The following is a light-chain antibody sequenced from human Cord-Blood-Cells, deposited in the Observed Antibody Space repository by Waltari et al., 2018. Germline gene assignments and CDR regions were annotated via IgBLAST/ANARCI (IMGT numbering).Light chain of an antibody. CDR3: SSYTSSSTWV. Sequence: QSALTQPASVSGSPGQSLPISCTGTSRDVGGYNNVSWYQQHPGKAPKLMIYDVSNRPSGVSNRFSGSKSGNTASLTISGLQAEDEADYYCSSYTSSSTWVFGGGTKLTVL. V-gene: IGLV2-14*01. CDR1: SRDVGGYNN. J-gene: IGLJ3*02. CDR2: DVS.